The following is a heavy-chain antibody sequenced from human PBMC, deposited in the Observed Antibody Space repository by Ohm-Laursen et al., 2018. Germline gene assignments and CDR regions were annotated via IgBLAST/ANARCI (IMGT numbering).Heavy chain of an antibody. J-gene: IGHJ1*01. V-gene: IGHV4-59*11. CDR2: ISYTGYT. D-gene: IGHD4-23*01. CDR1: GGDFTGHD. CDR3: ARGSNEYGGLYFPH. Sequence: TLSLTCTVSGGDFTGHDWSWIRQPPGKGLEWIGHISYTGYTSYKSSLKSRVTISLDTSRKHFSLRLTSLAAADTAVYYCARGSNEYGGLYFPHWGQGTLVTVSS.